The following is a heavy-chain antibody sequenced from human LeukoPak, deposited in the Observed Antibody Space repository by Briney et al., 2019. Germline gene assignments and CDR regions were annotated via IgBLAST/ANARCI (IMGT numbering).Heavy chain of an antibody. J-gene: IGHJ4*02. D-gene: IGHD5-24*01. Sequence: GGSLSLSCASSGFPFSSYWMTWVRQAPGKGQEWVANIKQDGSKKSYVDSVKGRFTISRDNAKNSLYLQMNSLRAEDTAIYYCTRVGYIDEGIDYWGQGTLVTVSS. V-gene: IGHV3-7*04. CDR3: TRVGYIDEGIDY. CDR1: GFPFSSYW. CDR2: IKQDGSKK.